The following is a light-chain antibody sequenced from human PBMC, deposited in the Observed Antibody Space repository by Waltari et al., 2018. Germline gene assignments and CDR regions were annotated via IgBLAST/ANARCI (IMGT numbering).Light chain of an antibody. J-gene: IGLJ2*01. V-gene: IGLV3-19*01. CDR2: GKN. CDR3: NTRDMSGDVV. CDR1: SLRTYY. Sequence: SSELSQDPAVSVALGQTVRITCQADSLRTYYASWSRQKPGQSPVLLIYGKNNRPSGIPDRFSASSSGNTASLTITGARAEDEADYYCNTRDMSGDVVFGGGTKLTVL.